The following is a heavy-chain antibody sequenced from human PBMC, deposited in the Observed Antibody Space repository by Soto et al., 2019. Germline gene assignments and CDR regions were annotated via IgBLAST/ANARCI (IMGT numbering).Heavy chain of an antibody. J-gene: IGHJ5*02. Sequence: QVQLQQWCAGLLNPSETLSLTCAVYGGSCSGYYWSWIRQTPGKGLEWIGEINHSGRTNYNPSLKSRVTLSVDTSKNQFSLKLSSVTAEDTDVYYCASYGSYIFDHWGQGTLVTVSS. CDR3: ASYGSYIFDH. CDR1: GGSCSGYY. CDR2: INHSGRT. D-gene: IGHD1-26*01. V-gene: IGHV4-34*01.